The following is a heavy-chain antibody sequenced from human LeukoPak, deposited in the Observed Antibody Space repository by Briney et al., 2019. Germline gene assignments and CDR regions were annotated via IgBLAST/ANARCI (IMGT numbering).Heavy chain of an antibody. CDR3: ARGEYSNGYPYRLDS. CDR2: INPNSGGT. Sequence: GASVKVSCKASGYTFTGYYMHWVRQAPGQGLEWMGWINPNSGGTNYAQKFQGGVTMTRDTSISTAYMELNRLRSDDTAMYYCARGEYSNGYPYRLDSWGQGTLVTVSS. D-gene: IGHD3-16*01. J-gene: IGHJ4*02. V-gene: IGHV1-2*02. CDR1: GYTFTGYY.